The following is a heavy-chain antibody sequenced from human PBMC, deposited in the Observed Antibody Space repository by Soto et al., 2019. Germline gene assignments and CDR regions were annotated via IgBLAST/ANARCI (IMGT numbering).Heavy chain of an antibody. Sequence: QLQLQESGPGLVKPSETLSLTCTVSGGSISSSSYYWGWIRQPPGKGLEWIGSIYYSGSTYYKPSLKSRGTIADSTSQDQFSPKLGSVTAGDTAVYYCGGAKIAFYNWFDPWGQGTLVTVSS. CDR3: GGAKIAFYNWFDP. D-gene: IGHD3-3*02. CDR2: IYYSGST. V-gene: IGHV4-39*01. J-gene: IGHJ5*02. CDR1: GGSISSSSYY.